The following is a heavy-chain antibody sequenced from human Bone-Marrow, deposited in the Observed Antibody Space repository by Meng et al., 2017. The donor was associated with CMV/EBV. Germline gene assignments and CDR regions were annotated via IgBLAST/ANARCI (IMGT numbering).Heavy chain of an antibody. J-gene: IGHJ5*02. V-gene: IGHV4-61*01. Sequence: SETLSLTCTVSGGAVSSGSYYWSWIRQPPGKGLEWIGYIYYSGSTNYNPSLKSRVTISVDTSKNQSSLKLSSVTAADTAVYYCARDVQLEPGWFDPWGQGTLVTVSS. CDR3: ARDVQLEPGWFDP. CDR1: GGAVSSGSYY. CDR2: IYYSGST. D-gene: IGHD1-1*01.